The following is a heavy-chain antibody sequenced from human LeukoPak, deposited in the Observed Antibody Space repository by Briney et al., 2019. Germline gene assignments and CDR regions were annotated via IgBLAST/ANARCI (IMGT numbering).Heavy chain of an antibody. CDR1: GDSVSSNDAA. D-gene: IGHD3-10*01. CDR2: TYYRSKWSY. V-gene: IGHV6-1*01. Sequence: SQTLSLTCAISGDSVSSNDAAWNWIRQSPSRGLEWLGRTYYRSKWSYDYAVSMKSRITINPDTSKNQFSLQLNFVTPEDTAVYYCARENTMVRGVINPLDYWGQGTLVTVSS. CDR3: ARENTMVRGVINPLDY. J-gene: IGHJ4*02.